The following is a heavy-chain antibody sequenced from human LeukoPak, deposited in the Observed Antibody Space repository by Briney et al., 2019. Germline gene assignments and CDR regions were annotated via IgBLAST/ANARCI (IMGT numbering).Heavy chain of an antibody. CDR3: ARARRISVVVAATGFDP. D-gene: IGHD2-15*01. J-gene: IGHJ5*02. CDR2: IWYDGSNK. CDR1: GFTFSSYG. Sequence: PGRSLRLSCAASGFTFSSYGMHWVRQAPGKGLEWVAVIWYDGSNKYYADSVKGRFTISRDNSKNTLYLQMNSLRAEHTAVYYCARARRISVVVAATGFDPWGQGTLVTVSS. V-gene: IGHV3-33*01.